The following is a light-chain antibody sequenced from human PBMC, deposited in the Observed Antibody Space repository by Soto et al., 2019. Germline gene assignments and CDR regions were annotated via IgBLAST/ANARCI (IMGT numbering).Light chain of an antibody. Sequence: DIQMTQSPSSLSASVGDRVTITCRASQSISSYLNWYQQKPRKAPKLLIYAASSLQSGVPSRFSGSGSGTDFTLTISSLQPEDFATYYCQQSYSTSCTFGQGTKLEIK. CDR3: QQSYSTSCT. J-gene: IGKJ2*02. V-gene: IGKV1-39*01. CDR2: AAS. CDR1: QSISSY.